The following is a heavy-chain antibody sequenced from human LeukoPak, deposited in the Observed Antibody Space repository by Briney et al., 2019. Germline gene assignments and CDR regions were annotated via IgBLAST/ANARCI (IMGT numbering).Heavy chain of an antibody. CDR3: ARGINTSGSGSYYNYFDY. CDR2: ISTNGGTT. D-gene: IGHD3-10*01. CDR1: GFTFSNYP. J-gene: IGHJ4*02. Sequence: GRSLRLSCAPSGFTFSNYPMHWVRQAPGKGLEYVSDISTNGGTTYYPNSVKGRFTISRDNSKNTLYLQMGSLRAEDMALYYCARGINTSGSGSYYNYFDYWGQGTLVTVSS. V-gene: IGHV3-64*01.